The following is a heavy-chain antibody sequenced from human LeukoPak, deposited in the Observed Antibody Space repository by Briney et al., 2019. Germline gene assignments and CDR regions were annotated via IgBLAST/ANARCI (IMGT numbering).Heavy chain of an antibody. CDR3: ARSSGTGTFSY. CDR2: INHSGST. CDR1: GGSFSGYY. D-gene: IGHD6-25*01. J-gene: IGHJ4*02. V-gene: IGHV4-34*01. Sequence: SETLSLTCAVYGGSFSGYYWSWIRQPPGKGLEWIGEINHSGSTNYNPSLESRATISVDTSKNHFSLKMSSVTAADTAVYYCARSSGTGTFSYWGQGTLVTVSS.